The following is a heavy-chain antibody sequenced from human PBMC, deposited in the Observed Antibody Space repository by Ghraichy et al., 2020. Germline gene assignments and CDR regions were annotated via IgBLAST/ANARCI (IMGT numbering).Heavy chain of an antibody. J-gene: IGHJ4*02. Sequence: GGSLRLSCAASGFTFSSYAMSWVRQAPGKGLEWVSAISGSGGSTYYADSVKGRFTISRDNSKNTLYLQMNSLRAEDTAVYYCATMLGSYYYDSSGQYWGQGTLVTVSS. CDR3: ATMLGSYYYDSSGQY. CDR1: GFTFSSYA. D-gene: IGHD3-22*01. V-gene: IGHV3-23*01. CDR2: ISGSGGST.